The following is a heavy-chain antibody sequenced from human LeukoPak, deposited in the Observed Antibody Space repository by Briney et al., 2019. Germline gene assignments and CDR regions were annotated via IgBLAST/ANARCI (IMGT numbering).Heavy chain of an antibody. J-gene: IGHJ4*02. V-gene: IGHV3-48*03. CDR2: ITADGSMA. Sequence: GGSLRLSCAASGFTLSNYEMNWVRQAPGKGLEWLSYITADGSMAYYAGSVKGRFTISRDNAKNSLYLQMNSLRADDTAVYYCARETIDCGGDCYDYWGQGTLATVSS. CDR1: GFTLSNYE. CDR3: ARETIDCGGDCYDY. D-gene: IGHD2-21*01.